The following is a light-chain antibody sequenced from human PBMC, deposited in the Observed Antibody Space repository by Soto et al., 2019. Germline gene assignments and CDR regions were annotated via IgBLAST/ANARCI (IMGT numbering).Light chain of an antibody. CDR2: DVS. CDR3: QQGYSIHALT. J-gene: IGKJ4*01. V-gene: IGKV1-39*01. Sequence: DIQVPQSRSSLSASVGDRVTISCRPGQTISTYLHWYQHKPGKVPRLLISDVSTLQSGVPGRFRGSGSETEFTLTITYLQPEDFATYYCQQGYSIHALTFGGGTKVDIK. CDR1: QTISTY.